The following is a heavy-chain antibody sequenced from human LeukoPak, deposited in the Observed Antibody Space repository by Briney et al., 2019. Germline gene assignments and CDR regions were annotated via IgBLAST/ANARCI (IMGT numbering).Heavy chain of an antibody. CDR3: AKEGDNTYYDYAWDY. CDR2: ISYDGSNK. V-gene: IGHV3-30*04. Sequence: GRFLRLSCPASGFTFSSYAMHWVRQAPGKGLEWVAVISYDGSNKYYADSLKGRFTISRDNSKNTLYLQMNSLRAEDTAVYYCAKEGDNTYYDYAWDYWGQGTLVTVSS. D-gene: IGHD3-16*01. CDR1: GFTFSSYA. J-gene: IGHJ4*02.